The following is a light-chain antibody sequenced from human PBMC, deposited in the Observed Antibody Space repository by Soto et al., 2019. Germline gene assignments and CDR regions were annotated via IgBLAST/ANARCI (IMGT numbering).Light chain of an antibody. CDR3: ISYTISGSLV. CDR1: SSDVGIYNY. J-gene: IGLJ3*02. CDR2: EVS. Sequence: QSALTQPASVSGSPGQSIAISCTGSSSDVGIYNYVSWYQQHPGKVPKLIIYEVSNRPSGVSNRFSGSKSGNTASLTISGLQAEDEADYYCISYTISGSLVFGGGTKLTVL. V-gene: IGLV2-14*01.